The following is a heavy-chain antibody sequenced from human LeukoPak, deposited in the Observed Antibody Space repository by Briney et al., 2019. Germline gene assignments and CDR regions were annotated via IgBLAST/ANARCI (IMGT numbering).Heavy chain of an antibody. V-gene: IGHV3-48*03. CDR1: GFAFSNYE. Sequence: QPGGSLRLSCEAPGFAFSNYEMSWVRQAPGKGLEWISYIGTGDNKHYADSIKGRFTTSRDDAKNSLFLEMHSLEADDTAVYYCAREQINCRGDCNDYWGQGTLVTVSS. CDR2: IGTGDNK. CDR3: AREQINCRGDCNDY. J-gene: IGHJ4*02. D-gene: IGHD2-21*02.